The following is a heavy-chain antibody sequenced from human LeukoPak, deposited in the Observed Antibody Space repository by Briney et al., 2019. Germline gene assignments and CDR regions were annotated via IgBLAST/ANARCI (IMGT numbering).Heavy chain of an antibody. CDR3: AKDLNSNYFDY. Sequence: GGSLRLSCAASGFTFSSYAMSWVRQAPGKGLEWVSAITGSSGITYYADSVKGRFTISRDDSKNTLYLQMNSLRAEDTAVYYCAKDLNSNYFDYWGQGTLVTVSS. V-gene: IGHV3-23*01. D-gene: IGHD4-11*01. CDR2: ITGSSGIT. J-gene: IGHJ4*02. CDR1: GFTFSSYA.